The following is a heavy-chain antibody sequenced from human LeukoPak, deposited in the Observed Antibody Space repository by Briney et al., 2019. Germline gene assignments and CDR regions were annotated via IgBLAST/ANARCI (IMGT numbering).Heavy chain of an antibody. Sequence: KTSETLSLTCTVSGDSISSYYWSWIRQPPGKGLEWIGYIYYSGSTNYNPSLKSRVTISVDTSRNQFSLKLSSVTAADTAVYYCARGGTVRNGMDVWGQGTTVTVSS. CDR2: IYYSGST. CDR1: GDSISSYY. V-gene: IGHV4-59*01. J-gene: IGHJ6*02. D-gene: IGHD1-26*01. CDR3: ARGGTVRNGMDV.